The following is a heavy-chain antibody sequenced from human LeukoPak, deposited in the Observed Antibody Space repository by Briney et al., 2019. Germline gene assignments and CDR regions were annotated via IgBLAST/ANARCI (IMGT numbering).Heavy chain of an antibody. J-gene: IGHJ3*02. CDR1: GGSFSGYY. CDR2: INHSGRT. V-gene: IGHV4-34*01. Sequence: SETLSLTCAVYGGSFSGYYWSWLRQPPGKGLDWMGEINHSGRTNYNPSLKRRVTISVDTSKNQFSLKLSSVTAADTAVYYCARSYRITMVRGNKAFDIWGQGTMVTVSS. D-gene: IGHD3-10*01. CDR3: ARSYRITMVRGNKAFDI.